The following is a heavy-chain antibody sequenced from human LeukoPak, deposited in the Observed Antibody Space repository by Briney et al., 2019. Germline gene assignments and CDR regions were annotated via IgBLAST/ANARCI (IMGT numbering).Heavy chain of an antibody. CDR3: TTGTHYDSSGDY. D-gene: IGHD3-22*01. CDR1: GFTVSSNY. J-gene: IGHJ4*02. Sequence: SGGSLRLSCAASGFTVSSNYMRWVRQAPGKGLEWVGRIKSKTDGGTTDYAAPVKGRFTISRDDSKNTLYLQMNSLKAEDTAVYYCTTGTHYDSSGDYWGQGTLVTVSS. V-gene: IGHV3-15*01. CDR2: IKSKTDGGTT.